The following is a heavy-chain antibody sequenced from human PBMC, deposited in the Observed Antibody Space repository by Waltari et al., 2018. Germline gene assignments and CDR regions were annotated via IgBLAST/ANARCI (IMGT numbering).Heavy chain of an antibody. CDR1: GFIFSILD. D-gene: IGHD1-26*01. J-gene: IGHJ1*01. CDR3: ARAYSGSYYRYFEY. Sequence: EVQLVESGGCLVQPGGSLSLSCAASGFIFSILDMNWGRQTPGKGLEWVSYVSVSGKTMYNVDSVKGRFTISRDNAKNSLHLQMNSLRAEDTAVYYCARAYSGSYYRYFEYWGQGALVTVSS. CDR2: VSVSGKTM. V-gene: IGHV3-48*03.